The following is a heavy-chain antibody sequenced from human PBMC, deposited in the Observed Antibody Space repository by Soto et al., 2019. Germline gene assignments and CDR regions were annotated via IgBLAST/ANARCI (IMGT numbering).Heavy chain of an antibody. CDR1: GLSVSSNY. J-gene: IGHJ4*02. Sequence: EVQLVESGGGLIQIGGSLRLSCVGSGLSVSSNYMTWVRQAPGKGLEWVSVLYSGGSTYYADSVRGRFTISRDFSKNTLYLQMDSLRAEDTAVYYCARALGSAYYRYFDDWGQGTLVTVFS. CDR2: LYSGGST. V-gene: IGHV3-53*01. D-gene: IGHD1-26*01. CDR3: ARALGSAYYRYFDD.